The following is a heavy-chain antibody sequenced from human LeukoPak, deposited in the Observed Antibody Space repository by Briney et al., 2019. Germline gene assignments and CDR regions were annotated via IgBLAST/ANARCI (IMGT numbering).Heavy chain of an antibody. Sequence: GGSLRLSCAASGFTFSSYTMNWVRQSPGKGLEWVSSISSSSTYIYYADSVKGRFTISRDNSKNTLFLQMNSLRAEDTAVYYCAKGSKEVLFTRDHHMDVWGKGTTVTISS. CDR3: AKGSKEVLFTRDHHMDV. J-gene: IGHJ6*03. CDR2: ISSSSTYI. CDR1: GFTFSSYT. D-gene: IGHD3-3*01. V-gene: IGHV3-21*01.